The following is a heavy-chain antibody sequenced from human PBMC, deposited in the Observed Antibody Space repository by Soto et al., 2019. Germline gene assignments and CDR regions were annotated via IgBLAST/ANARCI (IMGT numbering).Heavy chain of an antibody. D-gene: IGHD2-2*01. Sequence: GGSLRLSCAASGFTFSSYAMSWVRQAPGKGLEWVSAISGSGGSTYYADSVKGRFTVSRDNSKNTLYLQRNSLRAEDTAVYYCATRGPESYQLLFSWGQGTLVTVSS. CDR2: ISGSGGST. CDR1: GFTFSSYA. J-gene: IGHJ4*02. V-gene: IGHV3-23*01. CDR3: ATRGPESYQLLFS.